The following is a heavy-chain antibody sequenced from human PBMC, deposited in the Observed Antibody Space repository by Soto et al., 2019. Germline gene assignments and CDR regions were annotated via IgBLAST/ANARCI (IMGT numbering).Heavy chain of an antibody. D-gene: IGHD5-12*01. CDR2: INAGNGNT. CDR1: GYTFTSYA. Sequence: ASVKVSCKASGYTFTSYAMHWVRQAPGQRLEWMGWINAGNGNTNSAQKFQDRVTLTADTSTSTAYMELRSLRSDDTALYYCARDLVPGYTGYSDYWGQGTLVTVSS. J-gene: IGHJ4*02. V-gene: IGHV1-3*01. CDR3: ARDLVPGYTGYSDY.